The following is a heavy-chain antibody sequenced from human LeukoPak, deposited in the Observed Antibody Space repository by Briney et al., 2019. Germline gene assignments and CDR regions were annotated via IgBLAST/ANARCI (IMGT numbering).Heavy chain of an antibody. CDR1: GGSISSSSYY. Sequence: SETLSLTCTVSGGSISSSSYYWGWIRQPPGKGLEWIGSIYYSGSTYYNPSLKSRVTISVDTPKNQFSLKLSSVTAADTAVYYCARSARDYFDYWGQGTLVTVSS. J-gene: IGHJ4*02. V-gene: IGHV4-39*01. CDR3: ARSARDYFDY. CDR2: IYYSGST.